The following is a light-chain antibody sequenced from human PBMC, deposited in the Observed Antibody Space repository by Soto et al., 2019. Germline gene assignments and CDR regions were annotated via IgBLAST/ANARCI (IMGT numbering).Light chain of an antibody. CDR2: DAS. CDR3: QQYNSYSRT. V-gene: IGKV1-5*01. CDR1: QSISSW. Sequence: DIQMTQSPSTLSASIGDRVTITCRASQSISSWLAWYQQRPGKAPKLLIFDASSLKSGVPSRFSGSGSGTEFTLTISSLQADDFATYYCQQYNSYSRTFGLGTKVDIK. J-gene: IGKJ1*01.